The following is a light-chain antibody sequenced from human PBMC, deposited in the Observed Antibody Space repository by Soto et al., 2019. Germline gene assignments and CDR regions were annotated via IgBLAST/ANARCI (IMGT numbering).Light chain of an antibody. Sequence: EIVMTQSPATLSVSPGERVTHSCRASQSVSNKLAWYQQKPGQAPRLLIFGASTRATGIPARFSGSGSGTDFTLTISSLEPEDFAVYYCQQRSNWPRITFGQGTRLEI. CDR2: GAS. CDR3: QQRSNWPRIT. CDR1: QSVSNK. J-gene: IGKJ5*01. V-gene: IGKV3-15*01.